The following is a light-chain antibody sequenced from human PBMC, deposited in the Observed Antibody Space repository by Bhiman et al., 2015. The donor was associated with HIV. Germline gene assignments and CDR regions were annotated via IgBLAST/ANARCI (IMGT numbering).Light chain of an antibody. CDR3: SSKTTSPTFHVL. Sequence: QSALTQPASLSGSPGQSITISCTGTSSDVGGYKYVSWYQQHPGKVPKLLIYDVSERPSGISDRFSGSKSGNTASLAISGLQAEDEADYYCSSKTTSPTFHVLFGGGTKLTVL. V-gene: IGLV2-14*03. J-gene: IGLJ2*01. CDR1: SSDVGGYKY. CDR2: DVS.